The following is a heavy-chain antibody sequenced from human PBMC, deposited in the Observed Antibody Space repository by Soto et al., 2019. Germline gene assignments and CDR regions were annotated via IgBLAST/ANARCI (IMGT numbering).Heavy chain of an antibody. V-gene: IGHV3-30*18. CDR1: GFTFSSYG. CDR3: AKETRIVGATMFDY. CDR2: ISYDGSNK. Sequence: GALRLSCAASGFTFSSYGMHWVRQAPGKGLEWVAVISYDGSNKYYADSVKGRFTISRDNSKNTLYLQMNSLRAEDTAVYYCAKETRIVGATMFDYWGQGT. J-gene: IGHJ4*02. D-gene: IGHD1-26*01.